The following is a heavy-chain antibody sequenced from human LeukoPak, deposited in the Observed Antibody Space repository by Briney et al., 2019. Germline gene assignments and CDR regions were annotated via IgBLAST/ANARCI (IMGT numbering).Heavy chain of an antibody. D-gene: IGHD1-26*01. CDR1: GYTFTSYG. Sequence: ASVKVSCKASGYTFTSYGISWVRQAPGQWLEWMGWISAYNGNANYAQKLQGRVTMTTDTSTSTAYMELRSLRSDDTAVYYCARLGSVGPPFDYWGQGTLVTVSS. CDR2: ISAYNGNA. V-gene: IGHV1-18*01. CDR3: ARLGSVGPPFDY. J-gene: IGHJ4*02.